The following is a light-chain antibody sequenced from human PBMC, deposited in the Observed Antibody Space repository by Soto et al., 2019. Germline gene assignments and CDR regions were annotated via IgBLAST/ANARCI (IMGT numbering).Light chain of an antibody. CDR3: QQYGSSPPWT. CDR1: QSVSSSY. Sequence: EIGLTQSQGTLSLSPGERATRACRASQSVSSSYLAWYQQKPGQAPRLLIYGASSRATGIPDRFSGSGSGTDFTLTISSLEPEDFAVYYCQQYGSSPPWTFGQGTKVEIK. V-gene: IGKV3-20*01. J-gene: IGKJ1*01. CDR2: GAS.